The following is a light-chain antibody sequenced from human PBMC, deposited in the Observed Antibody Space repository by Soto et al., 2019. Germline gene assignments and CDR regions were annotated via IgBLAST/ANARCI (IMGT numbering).Light chain of an antibody. J-gene: IGLJ2*01. CDR2: SHN. V-gene: IGLV1-44*01. Sequence: QSVLTQPPSASGTPGQRVAISCSGSSSKIGSNTVNWYQQLPGTAPRLLIYSHNQRPSGVPDRFSGSKSGTSASLAISGLQSQDEADYYCAAWDDNLSGLIFGGGTKLTVL. CDR3: AAWDDNLSGLI. CDR1: SSKIGSNT.